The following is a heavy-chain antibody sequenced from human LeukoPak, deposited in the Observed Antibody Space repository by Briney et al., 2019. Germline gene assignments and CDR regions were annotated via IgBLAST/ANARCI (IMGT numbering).Heavy chain of an antibody. CDR2: IYYSGST. V-gene: IGHV4-59*01. D-gene: IGHD2-2*02. CDR3: ARSPPYCSSPGCYIGWFDP. CDR1: GGSISGYY. J-gene: IGHJ5*02. Sequence: PSETLSLNCTVSGGSISGYYWNWIRQPPGKGLEWIGFIYYSGSTNYNPSLKSRVTISVDTSKNQFSLKLSSVTAADTAVYYCARSPPYCSSPGCYIGWFDPWGQGTLVTVSS.